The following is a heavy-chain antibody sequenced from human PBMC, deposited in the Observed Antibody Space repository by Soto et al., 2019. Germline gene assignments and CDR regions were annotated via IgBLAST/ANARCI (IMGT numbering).Heavy chain of an antibody. CDR1: GGSISSYY. D-gene: IGHD3-16*01. Sequence: SETLSLTCTVSGGSISSYYWSWIRQPPGKGLEWIGYIYYSGSTNYNPSLKSRVTISVDTSKNQFSLKLSSVTAADTAVYYCARRVSDPGGMYYYYYYMDVWGKGTTVTVSS. V-gene: IGHV4-59*08. CDR2: IYYSGST. CDR3: ARRVSDPGGMYYYYYYMDV. J-gene: IGHJ6*03.